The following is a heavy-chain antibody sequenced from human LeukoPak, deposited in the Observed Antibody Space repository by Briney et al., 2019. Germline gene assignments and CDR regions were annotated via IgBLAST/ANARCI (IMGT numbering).Heavy chain of an antibody. CDR3: ARRGTRYNWFDP. J-gene: IGHJ5*02. CDR2: INHSEST. Sequence: SETLSLTCAVYGGSFSVYYWSWIRQPPGKGLEWIGEINHSESTNYNPSLKSRVTISVDTSKNQFSLKLSSVTAADTAVYYCARRGTRYNWFDPWGQGTLVTVSS. CDR1: GGSFSVYY. V-gene: IGHV4-34*01.